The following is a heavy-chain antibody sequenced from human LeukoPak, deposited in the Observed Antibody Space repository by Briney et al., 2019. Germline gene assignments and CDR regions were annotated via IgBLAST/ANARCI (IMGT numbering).Heavy chain of an antibody. V-gene: IGHV4-30-2*01. Sequence: SETLSLTCTVSTDFLSSGGYYGSWIRQPPGKDLEWVGYIYDTGATLYKTSLKSRVTISIDRSKNQFSLNLTSMTAADTAVYYCARYQYSGALVDVWGKGTTVTVSS. J-gene: IGHJ6*04. CDR3: ARYQYSGALVDV. D-gene: IGHD6-25*01. CDR2: IYDTGAT. CDR1: TDFLSSGGYY.